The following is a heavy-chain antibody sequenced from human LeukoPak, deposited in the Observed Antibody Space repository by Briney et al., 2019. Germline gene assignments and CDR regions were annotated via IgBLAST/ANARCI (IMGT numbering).Heavy chain of an antibody. CDR2: IRSKAYGGTT. Sequence: GGSLRLSCAASGFTFSSYWMHWVRQAPGKGLEWVGFIRSKAYGGTTEYAASVKGRFTISRDDSKSIAYLQMNSLKTEDTAVYYCTRDSSRLLWFGELNAPFDYWGQGTLVTVSS. CDR3: TRDSSRLLWFGELNAPFDY. J-gene: IGHJ4*01. CDR1: GFTFSSYW. D-gene: IGHD3-10*01. V-gene: IGHV3-49*04.